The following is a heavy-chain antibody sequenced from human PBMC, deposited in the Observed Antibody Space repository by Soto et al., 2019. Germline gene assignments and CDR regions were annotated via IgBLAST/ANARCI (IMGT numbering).Heavy chain of an antibody. Sequence: QVQLVESGEGVVQPGSSLRLSCPASESTLITYGMHWVRQPPAKGLEWVAVIWYDESNKHYADSVKGRFTISRDNSKNTLYLQMNSLRAEDTAVYYWASEWGAARNKYDYWGQGTLVTVSS. CDR1: ESTLITYG. D-gene: IGHD6-6*01. CDR2: IWYDESNK. CDR3: ASEWGAARNKYDY. J-gene: IGHJ4*02. V-gene: IGHV3-33*01.